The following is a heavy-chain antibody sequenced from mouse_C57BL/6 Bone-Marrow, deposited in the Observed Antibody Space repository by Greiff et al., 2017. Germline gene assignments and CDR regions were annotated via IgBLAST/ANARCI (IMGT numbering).Heavy chain of an antibody. CDR1: GYAFSSSW. V-gene: IGHV1-82*01. CDR3: ARCPITTVVATPGAY. Sequence: VQLKESGPELVKPGASVKISCKASGYAFSSSWMNWVKQRPGTGLEWIGRIYPGEGDTNSNGTFKGTATLTADKSSSTAYMQLSSLTSEDSAVYCCARCPITTVVATPGAYWGQGTLVTVSA. J-gene: IGHJ3*01. D-gene: IGHD1-1*01. CDR2: IYPGEGDT.